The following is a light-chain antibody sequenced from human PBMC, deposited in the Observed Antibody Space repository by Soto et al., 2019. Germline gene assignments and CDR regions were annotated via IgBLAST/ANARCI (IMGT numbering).Light chain of an antibody. CDR3: QQHNNWPRET. CDR2: GAS. CDR1: QSVSSN. Sequence: EIVMTQSPATLSVSPGERATLSCRASQSVSSNLAWYQQKPGQAPRLLSYGASTRATGIPARFSGSGSGTEFTLTISSLKSEDFGVYFCQQHNNWPRETFGQGTKVEIK. V-gene: IGKV3-15*01. J-gene: IGKJ1*01.